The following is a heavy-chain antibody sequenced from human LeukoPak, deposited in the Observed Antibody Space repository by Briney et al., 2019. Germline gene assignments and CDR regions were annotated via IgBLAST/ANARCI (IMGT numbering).Heavy chain of an antibody. Sequence: PSETLSLTCTASGGSVSSYYWSWIRQPPGRGLEWIGYLSHSGSSDSNPSLKSRVTILVDTSKNQFSLKLPSVTAADTVVYYCARARYANAWYACDIWGQGTMVTVSS. V-gene: IGHV4-59*02. D-gene: IGHD2-2*01. CDR1: GGSVSSYY. CDR3: ARARYANAWYACDI. J-gene: IGHJ3*02. CDR2: LSHSGSS.